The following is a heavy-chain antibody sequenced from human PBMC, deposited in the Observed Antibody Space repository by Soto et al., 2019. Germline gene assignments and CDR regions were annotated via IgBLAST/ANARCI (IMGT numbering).Heavy chain of an antibody. Sequence: GASVKVSCKASGGTFSSYAISWVRQAPGQSLEWMGWINTGTGNTRYSQQFQGRVTITRDMSARTAYMELSNLRFEDTAVYYCARVAHWGQGTLVTVSS. CDR1: GGTFSSYA. CDR3: ARVAH. J-gene: IGHJ4*02. V-gene: IGHV1-3*04. CDR2: INTGTGNT.